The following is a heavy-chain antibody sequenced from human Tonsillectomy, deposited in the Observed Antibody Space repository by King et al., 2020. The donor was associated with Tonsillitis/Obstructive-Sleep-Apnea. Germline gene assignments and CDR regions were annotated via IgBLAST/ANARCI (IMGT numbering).Heavy chain of an antibody. CDR2: IYYSGST. J-gene: IGHJ4*02. Sequence: QLQESGPGLVKPSETLSLTCTVSGGSISSYYWSWIRQTPGKGLEWIGYIYYSGSTNYNPSLKSRVTISVDKSKNQFSLKLSSVTAADTAVYYCARVRGAWFGELSKYYFDYWGQGTLVTVSS. D-gene: IGHD3-10*01. CDR1: GGSISSYY. V-gene: IGHV4-59*12. CDR3: ARVRGAWFGELSKYYFDY.